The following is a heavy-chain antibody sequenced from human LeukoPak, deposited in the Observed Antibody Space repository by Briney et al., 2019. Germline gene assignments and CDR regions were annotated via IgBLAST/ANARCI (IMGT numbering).Heavy chain of an antibody. CDR1: GYSFSSYY. CDR2: IDPSGGDT. V-gene: IGHV1-46*01. CDR3: ARVLAAAGDYYDSSGYYYKSGNWFDP. Sequence: GASVTVSCKASGYSFSSYYMHWVRLAPGQGLEWMGIIDPSGGDTTYAPKFQDRVTLTRDTSTSTVYLGLSSLRSDDTAVYYCARVLAAAGDYYDSSGYYYKSGNWFDPWGQGTLVTVSS. J-gene: IGHJ5*02. D-gene: IGHD3-22*01.